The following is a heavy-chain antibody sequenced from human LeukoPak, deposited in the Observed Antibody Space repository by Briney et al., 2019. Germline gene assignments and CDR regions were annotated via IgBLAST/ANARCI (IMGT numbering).Heavy chain of an antibody. D-gene: IGHD3-3*01. CDR2: INPNSGGT. CDR1: GYTFTGYY. CDR3: ARGFRYYDFWSGYYLDYYYYMDV. V-gene: IGHV1-2*02. Sequence: GASVKVSCKASGYTFTGYYMHWVRQAPGQGLEWMGWINPNSGGTNYAQKFQGRVTMTRDTSISTAYMELSRLRSDDTAVYYCARGFRYYDFWSGYYLDYYYYMDVWGKGTTVTVSS. J-gene: IGHJ6*03.